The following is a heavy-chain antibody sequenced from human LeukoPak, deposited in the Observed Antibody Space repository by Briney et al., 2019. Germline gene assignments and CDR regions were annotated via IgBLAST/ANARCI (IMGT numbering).Heavy chain of an antibody. CDR1: GFTFSSYG. V-gene: IGHV3-30*18. J-gene: IGHJ5*02. Sequence: GMSLRLSCAASGFTFSSYGMHWVRQAPGKGLEWVAVISYDGSNKYYADSVKGRFTISRDDSKNTLYLQMNSLRAEDTAVYYCAKGWFDPWGQGTLVTVSS. CDR3: AKGWFDP. CDR2: ISYDGSNK.